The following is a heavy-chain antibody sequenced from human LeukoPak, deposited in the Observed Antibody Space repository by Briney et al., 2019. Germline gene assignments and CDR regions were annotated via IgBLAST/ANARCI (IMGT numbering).Heavy chain of an antibody. CDR2: ISSSSSTI. Sequence: GGSLRLSCAASGFTFSSYSMNWVRQAPGKGLERVSYISSSSSTIYYADSVKGRFTISRDNAEHSLYLQMNSLRAEDTAVYYCVRGGFAPDYWGQGTLVTVSS. V-gene: IGHV3-48*04. CDR3: VRGGFAPDY. CDR1: GFTFSSYS. D-gene: IGHD3-10*01. J-gene: IGHJ4*02.